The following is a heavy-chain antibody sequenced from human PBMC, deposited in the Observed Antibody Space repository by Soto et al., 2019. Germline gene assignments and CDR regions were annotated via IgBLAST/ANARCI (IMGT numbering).Heavy chain of an antibody. CDR1: GDSISGYY. V-gene: IGHV4-4*07. CDR3: ARGDVFDI. CDR2: IYSSGNA. Sequence: QVQLQESGPGLVKPSETVSLICTVSGDSISGYYWSWIRQPAGKGLEWIGRIYSSGNANYNPSLKSRVSMSVDMSKNQFSLKVTSVTAADTAMYYCARGDVFDIWGQGTKVTVSS. J-gene: IGHJ3*02.